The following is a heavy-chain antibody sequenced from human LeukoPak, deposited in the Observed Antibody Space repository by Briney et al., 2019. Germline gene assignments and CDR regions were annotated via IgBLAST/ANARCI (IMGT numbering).Heavy chain of an antibody. CDR3: ARVRYPYYYDSSGPYYYYGMDV. J-gene: IGHJ6*02. CDR2: IIPIFGTA. V-gene: IGHV1-69*13. D-gene: IGHD3-22*01. CDR1: GGTFSSYA. Sequence: SVKVSCKASGGTFSSYAISWVRQAPAQGLEWMGGIIPIFGTANYAQKFQGRVTITADESASTAYMELSSLRSEDTAVYYCARVRYPYYYDSSGPYYYYGMDVWGQGTTVTVSS.